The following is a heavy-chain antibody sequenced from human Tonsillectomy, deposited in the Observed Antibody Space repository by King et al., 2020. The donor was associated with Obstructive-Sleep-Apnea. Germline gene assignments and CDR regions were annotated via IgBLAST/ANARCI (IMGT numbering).Heavy chain of an antibody. V-gene: IGHV5-10-1*03. CDR3: ARPAGYGDLEANFDY. J-gene: IGHJ4*02. CDR1: GYSFSSYW. D-gene: IGHD4-17*01. Sequence: VQLVESEAEVKKPGESLRISCKGSGYSFSSYWISWVRQMPGKGLEWMGRIDPSDSYTDYSPSFQGHVTISADKSIRTAYLQWSSLKASDTAMYFCARPAGYGDLEANFDYWGKGTLVTVSS. CDR2: IDPSDSYT.